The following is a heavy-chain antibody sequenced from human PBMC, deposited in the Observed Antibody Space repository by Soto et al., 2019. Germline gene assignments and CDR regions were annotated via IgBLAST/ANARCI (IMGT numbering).Heavy chain of an antibody. CDR1: GGSFSGYY. Sequence: LSRTCAVYGGSFSGYYWSWIRQPPGKGLEWIGEINHSGSTNYNPSLKSRVTISVDTSKNQFSLKLSSVTAADTAVYYCASPVSPLLVDAFDIWGQVTMVTASS. J-gene: IGHJ3*02. CDR3: ASPVSPLLVDAFDI. D-gene: IGHD2-8*01. CDR2: INHSGST. V-gene: IGHV4-34*01.